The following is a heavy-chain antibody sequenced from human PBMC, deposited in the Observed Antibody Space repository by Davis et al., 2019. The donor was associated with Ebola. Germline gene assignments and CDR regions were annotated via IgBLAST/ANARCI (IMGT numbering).Heavy chain of an antibody. J-gene: IGHJ4*02. V-gene: IGHV3-33*01. D-gene: IGHD1-14*01. Sequence: GESLKISCAASGFTFSSYGMHWVRQAPGKGLEWVAVIWYDGSNKYYADSVKGRFTISRDNSKNTLYLQMNSLRADDTAVYYCARHAGLRPLDYWGQGTLVTVSS. CDR1: GFTFSSYG. CDR2: IWYDGSNK. CDR3: ARHAGLRPLDY.